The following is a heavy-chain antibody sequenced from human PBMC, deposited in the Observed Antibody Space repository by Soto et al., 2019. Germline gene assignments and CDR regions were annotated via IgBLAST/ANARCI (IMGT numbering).Heavy chain of an antibody. V-gene: IGHV3-74*03. CDR1: GFTFSTYW. D-gene: IGHD1-26*01. CDR3: XXVATXSXSXRES. Sequence: EVQLEXSGGDLVQPGGSLRLSCAASGFTFSTYWMHWVRQAPGKGLVWVSRINSDGSITTYADSVKGRXXXXXXXXXXXXXXXXXXXXXXXXXXYYXXXVATXSXSXRESWGQGTXVTV. J-gene: IGHJ5*02. CDR2: INSDGSIT.